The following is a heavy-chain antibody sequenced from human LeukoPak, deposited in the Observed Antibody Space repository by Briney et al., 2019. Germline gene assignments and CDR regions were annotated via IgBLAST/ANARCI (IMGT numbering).Heavy chain of an antibody. CDR2: IYTSGST. J-gene: IGHJ4*02. Sequence: PSETLSLTCTVSGGSISSGSYYWSWIRQPAGKGLEWIGRIYTSGSTNYNPSLKSRVTISVDTSKNQFSLKLSSVTAADTAVYYCARASGWLDYRGQGTLVTVSS. CDR1: GGSISSGSYY. V-gene: IGHV4-61*02. CDR3: ARASGWLDY. D-gene: IGHD6-19*01.